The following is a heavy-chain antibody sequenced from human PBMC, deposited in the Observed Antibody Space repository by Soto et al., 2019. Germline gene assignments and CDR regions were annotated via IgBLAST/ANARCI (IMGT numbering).Heavy chain of an antibody. D-gene: IGHD6-19*01. V-gene: IGHV3-30*18. CDR3: VKDGSSGWPYFDDMDV. J-gene: IGHJ6*02. Sequence: GGSLRLSCAASGFTFSSYVMHWVRQSPGKGLEWVAVILYDGSKKYYADSVKGRFTISRDNSKNTLYLQMSSLRAEDTALYYCVKDGSSGWPYFDDMDVWGQGTTVTVSS. CDR1: GFTFSSYV. CDR2: ILYDGSKK.